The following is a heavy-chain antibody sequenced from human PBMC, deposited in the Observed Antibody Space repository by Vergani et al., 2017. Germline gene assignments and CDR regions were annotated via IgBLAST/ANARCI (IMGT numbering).Heavy chain of an antibody. Sequence: QVQLVQSGAEVKKPGSSVKVSCKASGGTFSSYAISWVRQASGQGLEWMGWMNPNSGNTGYAQKFQGRVTMTRNTSISTAYMELSSLRSEDTAVYYCARGRIAAAGTFWFDPWGQGTLVTVSS. CDR1: GGTFSSYA. J-gene: IGHJ5*02. CDR3: ARGRIAAAGTFWFDP. D-gene: IGHD6-13*01. V-gene: IGHV1-8*02. CDR2: MNPNSGNT.